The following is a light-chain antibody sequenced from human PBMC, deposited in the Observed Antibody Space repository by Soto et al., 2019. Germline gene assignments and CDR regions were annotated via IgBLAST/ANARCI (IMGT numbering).Light chain of an antibody. CDR3: TSYAGSNRV. CDR1: SSDVGDYNY. CDR2: EVS. Sequence: QSALTQPPSPSVSPGQSVTISCTGASSDVGDYNYVSWYQQHPGKAPKLMIYEVSKRPSGVPDRFSGSKSGNTASLTVSGLQAEDEADYYCTSYAGSNRVFGGGTKLTVL. V-gene: IGLV2-8*01. J-gene: IGLJ2*01.